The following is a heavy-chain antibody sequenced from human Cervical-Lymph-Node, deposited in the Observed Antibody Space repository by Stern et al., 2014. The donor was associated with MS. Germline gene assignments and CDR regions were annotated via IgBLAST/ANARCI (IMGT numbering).Heavy chain of an antibody. D-gene: IGHD1-26*01. CDR2: ISPKTGSA. V-gene: IGHV1-2*02. J-gene: IGHJ4*02. Sequence: QVQLVESGAEVERPGASVKVSCKASGYTFTAYFLHWVRQAPGQGPEWMGWISPKTGSATYAQKFQDRVTMTRDTSINTGYMEVSSLRSDDTAVYYCARDRGSYSDYWGQGTLVAVSS. CDR1: GYTFTAYF. CDR3: ARDRGSYSDY.